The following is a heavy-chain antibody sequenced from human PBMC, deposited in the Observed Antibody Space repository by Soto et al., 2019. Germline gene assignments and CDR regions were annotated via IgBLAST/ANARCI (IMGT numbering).Heavy chain of an antibody. CDR2: RNEEGSEK. V-gene: IGHV3-7*03. CDR3: ARHEGIEAAHQDF. D-gene: IGHD6-13*01. Sequence: GGSLRLSCAAYGFTFSGHWMTWVRQIPGAGLEWVATRNEEGSEKYYVASVKGRFTIYRDNAKNSLFLQLSSLRAKDTAVYYCARHEGIEAAHQDFWGLGTLVTVS. CDR1: GFTFSGHW. J-gene: IGHJ4*02.